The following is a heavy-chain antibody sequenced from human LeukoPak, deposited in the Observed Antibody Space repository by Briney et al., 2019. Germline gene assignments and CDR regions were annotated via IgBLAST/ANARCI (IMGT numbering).Heavy chain of an antibody. Sequence: PGGSLRLSCAASGFTFSRYGMHWVRQAPGKGLEWVAVISYDGSDKYYADSVKGRFTISSDNSKNTLYLQMNSLRPEDTAVYYCAKDRSNFFDYWGQGTLVTVSS. CDR2: ISYDGSDK. CDR1: GFTFSRYG. D-gene: IGHD3-10*01. J-gene: IGHJ4*02. V-gene: IGHV3-30*18. CDR3: AKDRSNFFDY.